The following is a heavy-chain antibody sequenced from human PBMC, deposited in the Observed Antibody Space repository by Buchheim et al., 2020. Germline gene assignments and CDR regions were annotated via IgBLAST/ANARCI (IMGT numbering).Heavy chain of an antibody. J-gene: IGHJ4*02. CDR1: GFTFSDYY. V-gene: IGHV3-11*06. Sequence: QVQLVESGGGLVKPGGSLRLSCAASGFTFSDYYMSWIRQAPGKGLEWVSYISSSSSYTNYADSVKGRFTISRDNAKNSLYLKMDSLRAEDTAVYDCARAGGSSWYVVSYFDYWGQGTL. CDR3: ARAGGSSWYVVSYFDY. CDR2: ISSSSSYT. D-gene: IGHD6-13*01.